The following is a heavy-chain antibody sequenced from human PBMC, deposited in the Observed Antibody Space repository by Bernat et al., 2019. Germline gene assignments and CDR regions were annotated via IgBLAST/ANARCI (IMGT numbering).Heavy chain of an antibody. D-gene: IGHD2-15*01. CDR3: ATGDCSGGSCHFFDY. V-gene: IGHV3-15*01. J-gene: IGHJ4*02. CDR2: IKRKTDGGTI. CDR1: GFTFSKVW. Sequence: EVQLVESGGGLVKPGGSLTLSCAASGFTFSKVWMTWVRQAPGKGLEWVGRIKRKTDGGTIDYAAPVKGRFTISRDDSINRMYLQMYSLKTEDTALYYCATGDCSGGSCHFFDYWGQGTLVTVSS.